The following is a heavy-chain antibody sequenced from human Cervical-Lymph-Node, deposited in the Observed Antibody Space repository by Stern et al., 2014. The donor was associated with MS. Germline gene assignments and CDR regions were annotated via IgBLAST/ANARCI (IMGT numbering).Heavy chain of an antibody. Sequence: VHLVESGAEVKEPGASVNVSCTASGFSLNGYYVHWLRQAPGQGLEWLGRVNPKRGDPHYPQRLQGRVTMTRDTSITTVSMELRALRSDDTAIYYCAGRRWPRGYHFYGMDVWGQGTTVAVSS. V-gene: IGHV1-2*02. CDR2: VNPKRGDP. CDR1: GFSLNGYY. D-gene: IGHD3-22*01. CDR3: AGRRWPRGYHFYGMDV. J-gene: IGHJ6*02.